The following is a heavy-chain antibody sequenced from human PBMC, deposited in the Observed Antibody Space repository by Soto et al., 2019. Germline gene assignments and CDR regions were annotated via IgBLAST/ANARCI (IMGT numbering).Heavy chain of an antibody. Sequence: QVQLVQSGAEVKKPGASVKVSCKASGYTFTSYDINWVRQATGQGPEWMGWMNPNSGNTGYAQKLQGRVTMTRNTSITTAYMELSSLRSEDTAMYYCAPIVAGGGWFDPWGQGTLVTVSS. D-gene: IGHD6-19*01. CDR2: MNPNSGNT. CDR3: APIVAGGGWFDP. V-gene: IGHV1-8*01. CDR1: GYTFTSYD. J-gene: IGHJ5*02.